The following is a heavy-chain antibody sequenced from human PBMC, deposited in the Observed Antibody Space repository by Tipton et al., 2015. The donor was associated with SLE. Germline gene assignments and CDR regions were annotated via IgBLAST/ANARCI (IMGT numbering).Heavy chain of an antibody. CDR3: ARDLTGSGWYGFDY. CDR2: ISYDGSNK. CDR1: GFTFSSYA. D-gene: IGHD6-19*01. Sequence: SLRLSCAASGFTFSSYAMHWVRQAPGKGLEWVAVISYDGSNKYYADSVKGRFTISRDNSKHTLYLQMSSLRAGDTAVYYCARDLTGSGWYGFDYWGQGTLVTVSS. V-gene: IGHV3-30*04. J-gene: IGHJ4*02.